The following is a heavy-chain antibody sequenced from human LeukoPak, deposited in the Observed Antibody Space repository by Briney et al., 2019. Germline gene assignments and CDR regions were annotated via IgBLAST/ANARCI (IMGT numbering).Heavy chain of an antibody. Sequence: GGSLRLSWAASGLTFSNYGMHWVRQAPGKGLEWVAFIRYDGTNKYYADSVKGRFTISRDNSNNTLYLQMNSLRPEDTAVYYCAKDRVLRYFDWLFDLDYWGQGTLVTVSS. V-gene: IGHV3-30*02. J-gene: IGHJ4*02. CDR3: AKDRVLRYFDWLFDLDY. CDR1: GLTFSNYG. D-gene: IGHD3-9*01. CDR2: IRYDGTNK.